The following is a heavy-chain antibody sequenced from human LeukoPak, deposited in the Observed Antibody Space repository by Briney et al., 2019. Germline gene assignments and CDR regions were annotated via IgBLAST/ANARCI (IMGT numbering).Heavy chain of an antibody. Sequence: GGSLRLSCAASGFTFSSYTMNWVRQAPGKGLEWVSYISGSSSTIYYADSVKGRFTISRDNAKNSLYLQMNSLRAEDTAVYYCARVQWRHSSSSSPSVWFDPWGQGTLVTVSS. J-gene: IGHJ5*02. CDR2: ISGSSSTI. CDR1: GFTFSSYT. D-gene: IGHD6-6*01. V-gene: IGHV3-48*01. CDR3: ARVQWRHSSSSSPSVWFDP.